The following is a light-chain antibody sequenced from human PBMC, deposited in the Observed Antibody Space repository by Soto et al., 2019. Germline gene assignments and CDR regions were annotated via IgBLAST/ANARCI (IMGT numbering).Light chain of an antibody. V-gene: IGKV3-20*01. CDR1: QCVSRSY. CDR2: GAS. J-gene: IGKJ4*01. CDR3: QQYGSSPLLT. Sequence: EIVLTQSPGTLSLSPGERATLSCRASQCVSRSYLAWYQQKPGQAPRLLIYGASSRATGIPDRFSGSGSGTDFTLTISRLEPEDFAVYYCQQYGSSPLLTFGGGTKVEIK.